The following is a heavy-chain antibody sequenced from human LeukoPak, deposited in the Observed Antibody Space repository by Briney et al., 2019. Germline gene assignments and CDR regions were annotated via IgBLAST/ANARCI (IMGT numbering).Heavy chain of an antibody. Sequence: GASVKVSCKASGYTFTGYYMHWVRQAPGQGLEWMGWINTNSGGTNYAQKFQGRVTMTRDTSISTAYMELSRLRSDDTAVYYCARDLTGTTSGWFDPWGQGTLVTVSS. J-gene: IGHJ5*02. V-gene: IGHV1-2*02. CDR1: GYTFTGYY. D-gene: IGHD1-7*01. CDR2: INTNSGGT. CDR3: ARDLTGTTSGWFDP.